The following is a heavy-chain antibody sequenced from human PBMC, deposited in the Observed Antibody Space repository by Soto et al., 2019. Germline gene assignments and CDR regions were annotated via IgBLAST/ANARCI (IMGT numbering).Heavy chain of an antibody. D-gene: IGHD3-22*01. Sequence: QVHLVQSGAEVKKPGASVKVSCKAFGFTFSSYGFSWVRQAPGQGLEWMGWISVYSGNTKYAQKFQGRATMTTDTPTSTAYMELRSLRSDDTAVYYCARAEEGTYYSETPVDFWGQGTLVTVSS. CDR3: ARAEEGTYYSETPVDF. CDR1: GFTFSSYG. CDR2: ISVYSGNT. V-gene: IGHV1-18*04. J-gene: IGHJ4*02.